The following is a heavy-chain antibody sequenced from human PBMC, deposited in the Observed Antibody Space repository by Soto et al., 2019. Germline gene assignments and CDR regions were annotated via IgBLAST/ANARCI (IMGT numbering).Heavy chain of an antibody. CDR1: GGSISSYY. J-gene: IGHJ4*02. CDR2: IYYTGST. CDR3: ARHSGGYNGFDFSY. V-gene: IGHV4-59*08. Sequence: SETLSLTCTVSGGSISSYYWSWIRQPPGKGLEWIGYIYYTGSTNYNPSLRSRVTISVDTSKNQFSLSLTSVTAADTAVYYCARHSGGYNGFDFSYWGQGALVTVSS. D-gene: IGHD5-12*01.